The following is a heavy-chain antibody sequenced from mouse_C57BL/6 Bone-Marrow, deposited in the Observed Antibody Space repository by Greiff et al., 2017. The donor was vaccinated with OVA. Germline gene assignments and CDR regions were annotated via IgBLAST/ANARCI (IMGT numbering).Heavy chain of an antibody. Sequence: QVQLKQSGAELVRPGASVTLSCKASGYTFTDYEMHWVKQTPVHGLEWIGAIDPETGGTAYNQKFKGKAILTADKSSSPAYMELRSLTSEDSAVYYCTRPPIYYGDYWGQGTSVTVSS. J-gene: IGHJ4*01. V-gene: IGHV1-15*01. D-gene: IGHD1-1*01. CDR2: IDPETGGT. CDR3: TRPPIYYGDY. CDR1: GYTFTDYE.